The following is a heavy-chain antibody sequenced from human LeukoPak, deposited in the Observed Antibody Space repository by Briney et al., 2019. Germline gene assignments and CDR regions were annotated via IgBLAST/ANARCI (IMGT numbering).Heavy chain of an antibody. J-gene: IGHJ3*02. Sequence: SETLSLTCTVSGGSMKTDSYYWSWIRQPPGKGLEWIGYIYYSGSTNYNPSLKSRVTISVDTSKNQFSLKLSSVTAADTAVYYCARDSSTMNDAFDIWGQGTMVTVSS. V-gene: IGHV4-61*01. CDR3: ARDSSTMNDAFDI. CDR2: IYYSGST. D-gene: IGHD2-2*01. CDR1: GGSMKTDSYY.